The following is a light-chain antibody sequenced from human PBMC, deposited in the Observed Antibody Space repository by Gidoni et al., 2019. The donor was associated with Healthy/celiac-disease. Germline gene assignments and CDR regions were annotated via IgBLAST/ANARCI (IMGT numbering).Light chain of an antibody. V-gene: IGLV1-40*01. CDR2: CNS. Sequence: QSVLTQPPSVSGAPGQRVNISCTGSSSNIGAGYDVHWYQQLPGTAPKLLIFCNSNRPSGVPDRFSGSKSGTSASLAITGLQADDEADYYCQSYDSSLSAVVFGGGTKLTVL. J-gene: IGLJ2*01. CDR3: QSYDSSLSAVV. CDR1: SSNIGAGYD.